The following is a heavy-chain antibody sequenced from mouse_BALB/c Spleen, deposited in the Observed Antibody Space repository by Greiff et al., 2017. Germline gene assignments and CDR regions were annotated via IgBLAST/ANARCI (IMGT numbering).Heavy chain of an antibody. CDR2: ISYSGST. CDR3: ARIYYGNYRYAMDY. D-gene: IGHD2-1*01. Sequence: EVQLQESGPGLVKPSQYLSLTCTVTGYSITSDYAWTWIRQFPGNKLEWMGYISYSGSTSYNPSLKSRISITRDTSKNQFFLQLNSVTTEDTATYYCARIYYGNYRYAMDYWGQGTSVTVSS. V-gene: IGHV3-2*02. CDR1: GYSITSDYA. J-gene: IGHJ4*01.